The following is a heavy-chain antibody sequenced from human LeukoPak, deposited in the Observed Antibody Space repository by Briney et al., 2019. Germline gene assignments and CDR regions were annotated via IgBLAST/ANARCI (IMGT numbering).Heavy chain of an antibody. D-gene: IGHD3-22*01. Sequence: YPSETLSLTCTVSGGSISSSSYYWGWIRQPPGKGLEWIGSIYYSGSTYYNPSLKSRVTISVDTSKNQFSLKLSSVTAADTAVYYCASRITMIPVNYYFDYWGQGTLVTVSS. CDR1: GGSISSSSYY. CDR2: IYYSGST. CDR3: ASRITMIPVNYYFDY. V-gene: IGHV4-39*01. J-gene: IGHJ4*02.